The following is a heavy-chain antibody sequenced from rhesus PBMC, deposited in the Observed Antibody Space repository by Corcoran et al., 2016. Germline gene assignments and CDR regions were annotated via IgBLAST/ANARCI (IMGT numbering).Heavy chain of an antibody. CDR2: IYSNSETT. Sequence: QVQLQESGPGLVKPSETLSLTCAVSGGSISSSNWWSWIRQSPGKGREWIGGIYSNSETTNDNPSLKRRVTISKDTSKNQFSLNLNSVTAADTAVYYCARRYSGYSVFAYWGQGVLVTVSS. CDR1: GGSISSSNW. CDR3: ARRYSGYSVFAY. D-gene: IGHD5-24*01. V-gene: IGHV4S12*01. J-gene: IGHJ4*01.